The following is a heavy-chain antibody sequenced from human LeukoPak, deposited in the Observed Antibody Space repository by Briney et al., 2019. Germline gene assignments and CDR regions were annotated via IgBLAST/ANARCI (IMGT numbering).Heavy chain of an antibody. CDR2: ISGSGGST. CDR3: ARVALYDILTGYFPH. J-gene: IGHJ4*02. CDR1: GFTFSSYA. V-gene: IGHV3-23*01. Sequence: GGSLRLSCAASGFTFSSYAVSWVRQVPGKGLEWVSTISGSGGSTYYADSVKGRFTISRDNSKNTLYLQMNSLRAEDTAVYYCARVALYDILTGYFPHWGQGTLVTVSS. D-gene: IGHD3-9*01.